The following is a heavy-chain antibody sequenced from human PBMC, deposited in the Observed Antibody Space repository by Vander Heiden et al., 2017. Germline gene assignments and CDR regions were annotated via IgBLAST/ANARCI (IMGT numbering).Heavy chain of an antibody. CDR2: IEHGGAT. J-gene: IGHJ4*02. V-gene: IGHV4-4*02. Sequence: QVHLQQSGPGLVKPGGTLSLIRSVSGDSLRGDKWWPWVRQTPGKGLEWIGEIEHGGATDLHPSLRSRVTISMDQSKNEFSLQLTSVTAADTGTYYCARAPVAVRSMPGLDYWGQGTRVTVSS. CDR1: GDSLRGDKW. D-gene: IGHD3-10*01. CDR3: ARAPVAVRSMPGLDY.